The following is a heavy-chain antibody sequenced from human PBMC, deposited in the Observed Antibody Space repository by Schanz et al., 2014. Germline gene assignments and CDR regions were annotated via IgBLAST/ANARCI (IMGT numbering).Heavy chain of an antibody. CDR3: ARGLHYDVETSFRSYDAFDF. V-gene: IGHV1-18*01. CDR2: INAHTGNT. CDR1: GYIFGSHG. J-gene: IGHJ3*01. D-gene: IGHD3-10*02. Sequence: QLMQSGSEVRKPGASVKVSCKASGYIFGSHGMTWVRQAPGQGPELMGWINAHTGNTQYAQKFQGRVNMTRDTVTTTVHLELTRLRTDDTAVFYCARGLHYDVETSFRSYDAFDFWARGQRSPSLQ.